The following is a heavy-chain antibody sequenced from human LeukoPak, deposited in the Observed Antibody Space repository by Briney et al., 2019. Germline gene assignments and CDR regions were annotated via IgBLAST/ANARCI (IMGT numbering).Heavy chain of an antibody. CDR3: ARDPPSCSSTSCYAFDI. CDR2: ISSSSSYI. Sequence: GGSLRLSCAASGFTFSSYSMNWVRQAPGKGLEWVSSISSSSSYIYYADSVKGRFTICSNNAKNSLYLQMNSLRAEDTAVYYCARDPPSCSSTSCYAFDIWGQGTMVTVSS. J-gene: IGHJ3*02. D-gene: IGHD2-2*01. CDR1: GFTFSSYS. V-gene: IGHV3-21*01.